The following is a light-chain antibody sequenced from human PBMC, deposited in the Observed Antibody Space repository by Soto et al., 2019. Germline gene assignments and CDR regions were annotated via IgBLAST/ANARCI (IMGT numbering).Light chain of an antibody. J-gene: IGLJ1*01. V-gene: IGLV2-14*01. Sequence: QSVLTQPASVSGSPGQSITISCTGTSGDVGGYKYVSWYQQHPGKAPNLMIYEVSNRPSGVSNRFSGSKSGNTASLTISGLHAEDDADYYCSSYTSSSPCVFGTGTKLTVL. CDR3: SSYTSSSPCV. CDR1: SGDVGGYKY. CDR2: EVS.